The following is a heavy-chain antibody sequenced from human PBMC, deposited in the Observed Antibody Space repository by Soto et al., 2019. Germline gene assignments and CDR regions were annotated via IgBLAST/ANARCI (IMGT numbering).Heavy chain of an antibody. CDR2: IYYTGTT. CDR1: GGSVSSGSYY. D-gene: IGHD3-9*01. Sequence: SETLSLTCTVSGGSVSSGSYYWSWIRQPPGKGLEWIGYIYYTGTTNYNPSLKSRVTISADTSKNEFSLRLRSVTTADTAVYYCARGQFNMLTGYYIDFWGQGTLVTVSS. V-gene: IGHV4-61*01. J-gene: IGHJ4*02. CDR3: ARGQFNMLTGYYIDF.